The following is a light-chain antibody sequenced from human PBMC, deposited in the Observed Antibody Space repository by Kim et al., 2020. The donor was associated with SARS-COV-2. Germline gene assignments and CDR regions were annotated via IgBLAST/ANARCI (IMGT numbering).Light chain of an antibody. CDR1: QGISNY. Sequence: ASVGNRVTITCRASQGISNYLAWYQQKPGKVPKLLIYAASALQSGVPSRFSGSGSGTDFTLTITSLQPEDVAAYYCQQCKSAPWTFGQGTKVDIK. J-gene: IGKJ1*01. CDR2: AAS. CDR3: QQCKSAPWT. V-gene: IGKV1-27*01.